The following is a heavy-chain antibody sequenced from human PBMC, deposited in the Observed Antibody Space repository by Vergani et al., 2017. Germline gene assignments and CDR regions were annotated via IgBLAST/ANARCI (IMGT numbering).Heavy chain of an antibody. D-gene: IGHD1-26*01. Sequence: QVHLVESGGGVVQPGRSLRLSCVVSGFTSSYYGMHWVRQAPGKGLEWVSALTGGGGSTYYADSFKGRFIISRDNSRDTLYLQMNSLGPEDTATYYCVKDAGSYENFFDSWGQGTLVTVSS. CDR2: LTGGGGST. J-gene: IGHJ4*02. V-gene: IGHV3-NL1*01. CDR3: VKDAGSYENFFDS. CDR1: GFTSSYYG.